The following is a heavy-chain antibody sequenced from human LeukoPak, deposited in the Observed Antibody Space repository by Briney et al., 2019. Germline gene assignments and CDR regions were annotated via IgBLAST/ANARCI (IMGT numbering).Heavy chain of an antibody. CDR2: IYYSGST. CDR3: ARYRGWGYSGYAYY. Sequence: SETLSLTRTVSGGSISSSSYYWGWIRQPPGKGLEWIGSIYYSGSTYYNPSLKSRVTISVDTSKNQFSLKLSSVTAADTAVYYCARYRGWGYSGYAYYWGQGTLVTVSS. J-gene: IGHJ4*02. D-gene: IGHD5-12*01. CDR1: GGSISSSSYY. V-gene: IGHV4-39*01.